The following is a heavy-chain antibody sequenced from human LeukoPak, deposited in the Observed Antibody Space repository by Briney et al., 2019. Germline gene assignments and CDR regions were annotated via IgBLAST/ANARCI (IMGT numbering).Heavy chain of an antibody. CDR2: IIPILGIA. V-gene: IGHV1-69*04. CDR1: GGTFSSYT. Sequence: ASVKVSCKASGGTFSSYTISWVRQAPGQGLEWMGRIIPILGIANYAQKFQGRVTITADKSTSTAYMELSSLRSEDTAVYYCAREGSYDFLEYWFDPWGQGTLVTVSS. D-gene: IGHD3-3*01. CDR3: AREGSYDFLEYWFDP. J-gene: IGHJ5*02.